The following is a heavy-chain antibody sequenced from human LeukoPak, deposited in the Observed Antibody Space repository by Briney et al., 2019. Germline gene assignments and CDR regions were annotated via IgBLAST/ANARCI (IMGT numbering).Heavy chain of an antibody. CDR1: GGSISSGGYY. CDR3: ARLRINTLGWFDP. CDR2: IYYSGST. J-gene: IGHJ5*02. V-gene: IGHV4-31*03. D-gene: IGHD2/OR15-2a*01. Sequence: SQTLSLTCTVSGGSISSGGYYWSWIRQHPGKGLEWIGYIYYSGSTNYNPSLKSRVTISVDTSKNQLSLQLTSVTAADTAVYYCARLRINTLGWFDPWGQGTLVTVSS.